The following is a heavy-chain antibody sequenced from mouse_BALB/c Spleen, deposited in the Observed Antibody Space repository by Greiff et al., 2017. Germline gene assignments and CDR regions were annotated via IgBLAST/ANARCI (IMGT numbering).Heavy chain of an antibody. J-gene: IGHJ3*01. CDR1: GFTFSSYG. V-gene: IGHV5-6*03. Sequence: EVKVVESGGGLVQPGGSLKLSCAASGFTFSSYGMSWVRQTPDKRLEWVATISSGGSYTYYPDSVKGRFTISRDNAKNTLYLQMSSLKSEDTAMYYCASATGFAYWGQGTLVTVSA. CDR3: ASATGFAY. CDR2: ISSGGSYT. D-gene: IGHD6-1*01.